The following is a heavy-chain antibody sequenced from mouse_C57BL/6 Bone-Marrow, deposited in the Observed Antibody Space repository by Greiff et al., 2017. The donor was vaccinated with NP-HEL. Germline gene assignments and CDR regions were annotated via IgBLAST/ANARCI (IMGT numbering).Heavy chain of an antibody. Sequence: EVQLVESGGGLVQPGGSLKLSCAASGFTFSDYYMYWVRQTPEKRLEWVAYISNGGGSTYYPDTVKGRFTISRDNAKNTLYLQMSRLKSEDTAMYYCAREGSSGYGAMDYWGQGTSVTVSS. CDR3: AREGSSGYGAMDY. V-gene: IGHV5-12*01. CDR2: ISNGGGST. CDR1: GFTFSDYY. D-gene: IGHD3-2*02. J-gene: IGHJ4*01.